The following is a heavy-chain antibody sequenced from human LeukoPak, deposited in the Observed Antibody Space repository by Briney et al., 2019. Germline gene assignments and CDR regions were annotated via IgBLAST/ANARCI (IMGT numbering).Heavy chain of an antibody. Sequence: GASVKVSCKVSGYTLTELSMHWVRQAPGKGLEWMGGFDPEDGETIYAQKFQGRVTMTEDTSTDTAYMELSSLRSEDTAVYYCATDLLLYSGNDYWGQGTLVTVSS. V-gene: IGHV1-24*01. J-gene: IGHJ4*02. D-gene: IGHD1-26*01. CDR1: GYTLTELS. CDR2: FDPEDGET. CDR3: ATDLLLYSGNDY.